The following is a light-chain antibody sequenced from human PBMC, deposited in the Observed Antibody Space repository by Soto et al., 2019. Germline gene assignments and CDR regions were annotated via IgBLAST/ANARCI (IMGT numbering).Light chain of an antibody. Sequence: QPVLTQPPSVSVAPGQRVTISCTGSSSNIGAGYDVHWYQQLPGTAPKLLIYGNSNRPSGVPDRFSGSKSGTSASLAITGLQAEDEAADYCQSYDSSLSGSVFGGGTKLTVL. CDR1: SSNIGAGYD. CDR3: QSYDSSLSGSV. J-gene: IGLJ2*01. CDR2: GNS. V-gene: IGLV1-40*01.